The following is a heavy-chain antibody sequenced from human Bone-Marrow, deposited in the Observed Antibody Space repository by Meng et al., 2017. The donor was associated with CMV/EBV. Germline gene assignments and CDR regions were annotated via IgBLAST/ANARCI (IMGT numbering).Heavy chain of an antibody. CDR2: FDPEDGET. D-gene: IGHD3-10*01. V-gene: IGHV1-24*01. CDR1: GYTLTELA. CDR3: AREDRGYGSGSYFRFVGNWFDP. J-gene: IGHJ5*02. Sequence: ASVKVSCKVSGYTLTELARHRVRQDPGKGLEGMGGFDPEDGETIYAQKFEGRVTMTEETYTNTLYMELSSLKSEDTAVYYCAREDRGYGSGSYFRFVGNWFDPWGQGTLVTVSS.